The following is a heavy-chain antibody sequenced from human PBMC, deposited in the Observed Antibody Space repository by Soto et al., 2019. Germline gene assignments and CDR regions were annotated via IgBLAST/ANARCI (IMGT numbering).Heavy chain of an antibody. D-gene: IGHD3-3*01. CDR1: GGTFSSYT. J-gene: IGHJ5*02. Sequence: ASVKVSCKASGGTFSSYTISWVRQAPGQGLEWMGRIIPILGIANYAQKFQGRVTITADKSTSTAYMELSSLRSEDTAVYYCARDRDTIFGVVNSVWFDPWGQGTLVTVSS. V-gene: IGHV1-69*04. CDR3: ARDRDTIFGVVNSVWFDP. CDR2: IIPILGIA.